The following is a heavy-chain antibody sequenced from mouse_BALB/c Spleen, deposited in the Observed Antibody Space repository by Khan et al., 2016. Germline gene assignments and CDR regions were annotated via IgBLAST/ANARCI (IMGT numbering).Heavy chain of an antibody. J-gene: IGHJ4*01. V-gene: IGHV1-69*02. CDR3: IGDYFGSESMDY. CDR2: IYPSDCYP. Sequence: QVQLQQPGPELVRPGASVKLSCKASGYTLSSYWINWVIQRPGQGLVWIGNIYPSDCYPNYNPKFKDKATLTVDKSSSTSYMQLSSSTSEDSAGYYCIGDYFGSESMDYWGQGTSVTVSS. D-gene: IGHD1-1*01. CDR1: GYTLSSYW.